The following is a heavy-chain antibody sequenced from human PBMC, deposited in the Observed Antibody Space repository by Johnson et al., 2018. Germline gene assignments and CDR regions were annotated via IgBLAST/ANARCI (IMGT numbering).Heavy chain of an antibody. J-gene: IGHJ6*02. D-gene: IGHD5-18*01. V-gene: IGHV3-33*01. CDR1: GFTFSSYG. CDR3: ARARSWWIQLYYYYYGMDV. Sequence: VQLLESGGGVVQPGRSLRLSCAASGFTFSSYGMHWVRQAPGKGLEWVAVIWYDGSNKYYADSVKGRFTISRDNSKNTLYLQMNSLRDEDTAVYYCARARSWWIQLYYYYYGMDVWGQGTTVTVSS. CDR2: IWYDGSNK.